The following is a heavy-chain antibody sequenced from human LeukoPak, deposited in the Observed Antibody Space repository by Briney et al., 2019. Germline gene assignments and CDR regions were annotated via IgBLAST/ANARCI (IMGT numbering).Heavy chain of an antibody. D-gene: IGHD6-19*01. Sequence: GASVNVSCKASGYTFTGYYTHWVRQAPGQGLEWMGWINPNSGGTNYAQKSQGRVTMTRDTSISTAYMEPSRLRSDDTAVYYCARGYSSGWYYFDYWGQGTLVTVSS. J-gene: IGHJ4*02. CDR2: INPNSGGT. V-gene: IGHV1-2*02. CDR3: ARGYSSGWYYFDY. CDR1: GYTFTGYY.